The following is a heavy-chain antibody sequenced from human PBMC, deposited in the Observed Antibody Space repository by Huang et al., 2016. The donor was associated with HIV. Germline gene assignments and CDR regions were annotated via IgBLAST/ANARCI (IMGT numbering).Heavy chain of an antibody. V-gene: IGHV2-5*02. CDR3: VHRLRYGKWYVDY. D-gene: IGHD6-13*01. CDR2: IYWANEE. CDR1: GFSLTSSGVA. Sequence: QITLKESGPTLVKPTQTLTLTCTFSGFSLTSSGVAGVWIRQPPGKALEWLALIYWANEERFSPSLKTRLTIHKDTPKNEVVLTMTNMDPVDTATYYCVHRLRYGKWYVDYWGQGVLVTVSS. J-gene: IGHJ4*02.